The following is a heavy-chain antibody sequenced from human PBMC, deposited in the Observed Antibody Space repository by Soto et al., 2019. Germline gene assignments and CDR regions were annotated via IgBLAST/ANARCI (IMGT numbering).Heavy chain of an antibody. CDR2: ISSSSSYI. Sequence: GGSLRLSCAASGFTFSSYSMNWVRQAPGKGLEWVSSISSSSSYIYYADSVKGRFTISRDNAKNSLYLQMNSLRAEDTAVYYCARDPGQWLDKIDYWGQGTLVTVSS. J-gene: IGHJ4*02. CDR3: ARDPGQWLDKIDY. D-gene: IGHD6-19*01. V-gene: IGHV3-21*01. CDR1: GFTFSSYS.